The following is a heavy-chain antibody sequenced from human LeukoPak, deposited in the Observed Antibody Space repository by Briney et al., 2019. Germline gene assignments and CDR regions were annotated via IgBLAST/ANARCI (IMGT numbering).Heavy chain of an antibody. D-gene: IGHD3-22*01. CDR1: EFTFSSYE. CDR3: ARERRDYYDSSGYHDY. Sequence: GGSLRLSCAASEFTFSSYEMNWVRQAPGKRLEWVSYISSSGSTIYYADSVKGRFTISRDNAKNTLYLQMNSLRAEDTAVYYCARERRDYYDSSGYHDYWGQGTLVTVSS. V-gene: IGHV3-48*03. J-gene: IGHJ4*02. CDR2: ISSSGSTI.